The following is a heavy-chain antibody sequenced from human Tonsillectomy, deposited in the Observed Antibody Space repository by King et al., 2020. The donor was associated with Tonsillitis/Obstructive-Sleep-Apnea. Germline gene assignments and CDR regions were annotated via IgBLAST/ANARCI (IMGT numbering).Heavy chain of an antibody. CDR3: ARLSFNDDFGNNDRAV. CDR2: MDPNDSYT. Sequence: VQLVESGAEVKKPGESLRISCKGSGYSFSNYWISWVRQMPGKGLEWMGRMDPNDSYTNYSPSFQGHVTISADKSISTAYVQWSSLKDSDTAMYYCARLSFNDDFGNNDRAVWGQGPTVTVSS. J-gene: IGHJ6*02. D-gene: IGHD3-3*01. CDR1: GYSFSNYW. V-gene: IGHV5-10-1*03.